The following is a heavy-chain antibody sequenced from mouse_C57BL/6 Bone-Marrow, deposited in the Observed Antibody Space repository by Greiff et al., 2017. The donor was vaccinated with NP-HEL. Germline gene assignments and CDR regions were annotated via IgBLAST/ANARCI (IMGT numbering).Heavy chain of an antibody. CDR1: GFSLTSYG. Sequence: QVHVKQSGPGLVQPSQCLSITCTVSGFSLTSYGVHWVRQSPGKGLEWLGVIWRGGSTDYNAAFMSRLSITKDNSKSQVFFKMNSLQADDTAIYYCAKNSGSYWYFDVWGTGTTVTVSS. D-gene: IGHD1-3*01. V-gene: IGHV2-5*01. CDR2: IWRGGST. J-gene: IGHJ1*03. CDR3: AKNSGSYWYFDV.